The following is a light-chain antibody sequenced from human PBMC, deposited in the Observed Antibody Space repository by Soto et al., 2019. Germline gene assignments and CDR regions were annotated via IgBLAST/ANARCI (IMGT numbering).Light chain of an antibody. V-gene: IGLV2-8*01. CDR1: SSDVGAYNY. CDR3: SSYAGSNNYV. Sequence: QSALTQPPSASGSPGQSVTISCTGTSSDVGAYNYVSWYQQYPGKAPKLMIYEVSKRPSGVPDRFSGSKSGNTASLTVSGLQAEDEADYYCSSYAGSNNYVFGTGTKVTDL. J-gene: IGLJ1*01. CDR2: EVS.